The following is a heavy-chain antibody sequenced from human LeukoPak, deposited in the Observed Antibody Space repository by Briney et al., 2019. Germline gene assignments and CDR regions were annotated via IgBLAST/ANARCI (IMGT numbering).Heavy chain of an antibody. CDR1: GGSISSSSYY. V-gene: IGHV4-61*02. J-gene: IGHJ4*02. Sequence: SETLSLTCTVSGGSISSSSYYWGWIRQPAGKGLEWIGRIYTSGSTNYNPSLKSRVTISVDTSKNQFSLKLSSVTAADTAVYYCARDRSPRGDFDYWGQGTLVTVSS. CDR3: ARDRSPRGDFDY. D-gene: IGHD2-15*01. CDR2: IYTSGST.